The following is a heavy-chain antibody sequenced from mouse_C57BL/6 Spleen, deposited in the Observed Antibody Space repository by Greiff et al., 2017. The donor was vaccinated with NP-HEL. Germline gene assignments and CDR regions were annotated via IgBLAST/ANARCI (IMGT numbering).Heavy chain of an antibody. V-gene: IGHV5-17*01. CDR2: ISSGSSTI. D-gene: IGHD1-1*01. J-gene: IGHJ2*01. CDR3: ARGGSITTVVSFDY. Sequence: EVKLLESGGGLVKPGGSLKLSCAASGFTFSDYGMHWVRQAPEKGLEWVAYISSGSSTIYYADTVKGRFTISRDNAKNTLFLQMTSLRSEDTAMYYCARGGSITTVVSFDYWGQGTTLTVAS. CDR1: GFTFSDYG.